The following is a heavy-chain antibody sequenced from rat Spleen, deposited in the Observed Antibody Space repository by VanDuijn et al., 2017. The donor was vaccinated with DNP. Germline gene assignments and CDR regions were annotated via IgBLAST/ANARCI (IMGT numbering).Heavy chain of an antibody. J-gene: IGHJ2*01. CDR3: ARPDH. V-gene: IGHV5-31*01. CDR1: RFTFNNYW. Sequence: EVQLVESGGDLVQPGRSLKLSCVASRFTFNNYWMTWIRQVPGKGLEWVASITSSGGRTYYPDSVKGRFTISRDHAKNTLYLQMNSLRSEDTATYYCARPDHWGQGVMVTVSS. CDR2: ITSSGGRT.